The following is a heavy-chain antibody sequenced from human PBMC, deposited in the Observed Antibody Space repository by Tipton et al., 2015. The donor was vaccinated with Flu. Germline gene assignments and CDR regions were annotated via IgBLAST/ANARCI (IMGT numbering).Heavy chain of an antibody. Sequence: TLSLTCSVSGDSIGSRYYWAWIRQPPGQGPEWIGNIHRTGSTYYNPSLRGRVTISVDTSKNQFSLRLTSVTAADTAVYYCARSLGRTVAGEADYFDYWGQGILVTVSS. CDR3: ARSLGRTVAGEADYFDY. CDR2: IHRTGST. D-gene: IGHD6-19*01. CDR1: GDSIGSRYY. V-gene: IGHV4-38-2*01. J-gene: IGHJ4*02.